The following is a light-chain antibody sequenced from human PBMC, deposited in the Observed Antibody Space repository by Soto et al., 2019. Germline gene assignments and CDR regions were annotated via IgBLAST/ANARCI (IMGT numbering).Light chain of an antibody. CDR1: QSVSSY. CDR3: QQRSNWPVT. J-gene: IGKJ1*01. Sequence: EIVFTQSPATLSLSPGEGATLTCRASQSVSSYLAWYQQKPGQAPRLLIYDASNRATGIPARFSGSGSGTDFTLIISSLEPEDFAVYYCQQRSNWPVTFGLGTKMEV. V-gene: IGKV3-11*01. CDR2: DAS.